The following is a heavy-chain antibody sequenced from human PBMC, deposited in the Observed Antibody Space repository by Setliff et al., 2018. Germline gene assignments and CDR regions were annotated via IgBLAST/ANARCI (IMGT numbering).Heavy chain of an antibody. V-gene: IGHV5-51*01. Sequence: PGESLKISCKGSGYRFTNYWIGWVRQMPGKGLEWMGVIYAGDSDTRYSPSFQGQVTISADKSISTAYLHWSSLKASDTAMYYCTRHGTVDAFDIWGQGTTVTVPS. CDR2: IYAGDSDT. CDR1: GYRFTNYW. D-gene: IGHD1-1*01. J-gene: IGHJ3*02. CDR3: TRHGTVDAFDI.